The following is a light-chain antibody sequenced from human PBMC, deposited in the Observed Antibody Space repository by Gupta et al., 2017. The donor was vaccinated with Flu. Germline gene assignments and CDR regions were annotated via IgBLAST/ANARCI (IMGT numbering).Light chain of an antibody. CDR3: NYRDSSGMYGG. CDR1: SLRSYY. J-gene: IGLJ3*02. V-gene: IGLV3-19*01. Sequence: GQTVRITCQGDSLRSYYASWYQQKQGQEPVRVIYGKTKRPSGIPDRFAGDSSGNKDSLTITGAQAEDEADDYCNYRDSSGMYGGFGGGTQLPVL. CDR2: GKT.